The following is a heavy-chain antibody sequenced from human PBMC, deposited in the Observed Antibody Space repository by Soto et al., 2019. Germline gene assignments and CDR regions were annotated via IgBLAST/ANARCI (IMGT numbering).Heavy chain of an antibody. CDR1: GGSVISSRW. CDR2: IYHSGSS. CDR3: ASRDPYGDYAHAFDV. Sequence: QVQLQQSCPGLVKPSGTLSLTCAVSGGSVISSRWWNWVRQPPGKGLEWIGDIYHSGSSDYNPSLKSRFTISVDKSQNRFFMNLNSVTAADTAVYYCASRDPYGDYAHAFDVWGQGTVVTVSS. D-gene: IGHD4-17*01. J-gene: IGHJ3*01. V-gene: IGHV4-4*02.